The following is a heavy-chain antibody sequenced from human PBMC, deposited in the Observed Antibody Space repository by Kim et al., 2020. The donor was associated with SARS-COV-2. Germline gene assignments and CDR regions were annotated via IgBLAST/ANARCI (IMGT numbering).Heavy chain of an antibody. CDR3: ARSPRDYDLYYYGMDV. CDR2: IWYDGSNK. J-gene: IGHJ6*02. D-gene: IGHD4-17*01. V-gene: IGHV3-33*01. Sequence: GGSLRLSCAASGFTFSSYGMHWVRQAPGKGLEWVAFIWYDGSNKYYADSVKGRFTISRDNSKNTLYLQMNSLRAEDTAVYYCARSPRDYDLYYYGMDVWGQGTTVTVSS. CDR1: GFTFSSYG.